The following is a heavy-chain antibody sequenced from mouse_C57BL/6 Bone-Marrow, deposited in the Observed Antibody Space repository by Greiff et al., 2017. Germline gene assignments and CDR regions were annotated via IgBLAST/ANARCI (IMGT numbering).Heavy chain of an antibody. D-gene: IGHD4-1*01. V-gene: IGHV1-69*01. Sequence: QVQLQQPGAELVMPGASVKLSCKASGYTFTSYWMHWVKQRPGQGLEWIGEIDPSDSYTNYNQKFKGKSTLTVDKSSSTAYMQLSSLTSEDSAVYDCARDWDKNFDYGGQGTTLTVSA. CDR3: ARDWDKNFDY. J-gene: IGHJ2*01. CDR1: GYTFTSYW. CDR2: IDPSDSYT.